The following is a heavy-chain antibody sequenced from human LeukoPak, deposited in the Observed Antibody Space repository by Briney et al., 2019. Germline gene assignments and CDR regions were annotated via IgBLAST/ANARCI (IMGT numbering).Heavy chain of an antibody. D-gene: IGHD3-22*01. CDR1: GFTFSNYA. CDR3: ARTYYYDSSGYSFDY. Sequence: GGSLRLSCAVSGFTFSNYAMNWVRQAPGKGLEWVSTISGSGGSTYYADSVKGRFTISRDNSKNTLYLQMNSLRAEDTAVYYCARTYYYDSSGYSFDYWGQGTLVTVSS. V-gene: IGHV3-23*01. J-gene: IGHJ4*02. CDR2: ISGSGGST.